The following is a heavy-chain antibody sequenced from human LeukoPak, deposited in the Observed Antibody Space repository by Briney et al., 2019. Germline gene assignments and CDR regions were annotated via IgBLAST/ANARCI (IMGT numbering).Heavy chain of an antibody. Sequence: GGSLRLSCAASGFILSNYRMNWVRQAPGKGLEWVSHISSSGNSREYADSVKGRFTISRDNARDSLHLQMNSLRVEDTAVYYCAREQRGIDYWGQGTLVTVSS. CDR1: GFILSNYR. CDR2: ISSSGNSR. CDR3: AREQRGIDY. J-gene: IGHJ4*02. D-gene: IGHD1-26*01. V-gene: IGHV3-48*04.